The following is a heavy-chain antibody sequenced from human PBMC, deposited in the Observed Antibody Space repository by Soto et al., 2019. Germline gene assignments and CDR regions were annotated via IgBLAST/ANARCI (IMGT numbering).Heavy chain of an antibody. CDR2: INLDGSST. V-gene: IGHV3-74*01. Sequence: EVQLVESGGGLVQPGGSLRLSCAASGFTFSSYWMHWVRQAPGKGLVWVSRINLDGSSTTYADSVKGRFTISRDNAKNTLYLQMNSRRVEDTAVYYCVPGKLAAGNIFDYWGQGILVTVSS. D-gene: IGHD6-13*01. CDR1: GFTFSSYW. CDR3: VPGKLAAGNIFDY. J-gene: IGHJ4*02.